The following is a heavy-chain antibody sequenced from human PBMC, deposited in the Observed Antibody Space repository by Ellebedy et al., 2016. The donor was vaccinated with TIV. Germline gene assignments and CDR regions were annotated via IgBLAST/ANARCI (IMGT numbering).Heavy chain of an antibody. V-gene: IGHV4-4*07. J-gene: IGHJ4*02. CDR2: IHTSGST. CDR1: GGSISGYY. D-gene: IGHD3-10*01. Sequence: GSLRLXXTVSGGSISGYYWSWIRQPAEKGLEWIGRIHTSGSTNYNPSLKSRVTMSVDTSKNQFSLQLNSVTPEDTAVYYCARDFTTVRGVMNPFDYWGQGTLVTVSS. CDR3: ARDFTTVRGVMNPFDY.